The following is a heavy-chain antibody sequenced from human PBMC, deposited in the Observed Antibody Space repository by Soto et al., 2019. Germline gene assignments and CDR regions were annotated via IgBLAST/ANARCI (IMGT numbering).Heavy chain of an antibody. CDR1: GGSVNGYY. V-gene: IGHV4-34*01. CDR3: ATRITVFGLLIPPFDP. D-gene: IGHD3-3*01. CDR2: INHTGGT. Sequence: SETLSLTCAVYGGSVNGYYCNWIRQPPWKGLEWIGEINHTGGTHYNPSLKSRVTMSVDTSKNQFSLRLSSVTAADTAIYYCATRITVFGLLIPPFDPSGQGTQVPLCS. J-gene: IGHJ5*02.